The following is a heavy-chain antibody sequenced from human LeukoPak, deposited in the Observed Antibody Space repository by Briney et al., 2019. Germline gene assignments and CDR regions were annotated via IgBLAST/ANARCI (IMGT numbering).Heavy chain of an antibody. CDR3: ARSLVVGATYPYH. Sequence: PGGSLRLSCAASGFSFSSYGMYWVRQSPGKGLEWVAFIRYDGSNQYYPDSAKGRFTISRDNAKNSLYLQLNSLRAEDTAVYYCARSLVVGATYPYHWGQGTLVTVSS. CDR1: GFSFSSYG. V-gene: IGHV3-30*02. D-gene: IGHD1-26*01. J-gene: IGHJ5*02. CDR2: IRYDGSNQ.